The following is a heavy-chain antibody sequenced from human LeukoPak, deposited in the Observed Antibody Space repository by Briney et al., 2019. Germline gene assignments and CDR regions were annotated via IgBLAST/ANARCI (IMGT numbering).Heavy chain of an antibody. V-gene: IGHV5-51*01. Sequence: GESLKISCKASGYSFTSYWIGWVRQMPGKGLDWMEIIYPGDSDTRYSPSFQGQVTISADKSISTAYLQWSSLKASDTAIYYCARSTDSVYAFDIWGQGTMVIVSS. CDR2: IYPGDSDT. CDR1: GYSFTSYW. J-gene: IGHJ3*02. D-gene: IGHD5/OR15-5a*01. CDR3: ARSTDSVYAFDI.